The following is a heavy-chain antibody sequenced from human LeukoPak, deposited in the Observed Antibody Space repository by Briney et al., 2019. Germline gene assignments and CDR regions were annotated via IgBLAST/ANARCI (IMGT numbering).Heavy chain of an antibody. Sequence: ASVKVSCKASGYTFTSYYMHWVRQAPGQGLEWMGIINPSGGSTSYAQKFQGRVTMTRDMSTSTVYMELSSLRSDDTAVYYCARGYAAYDILTGDYYYYMDVWGKGTTVTISS. V-gene: IGHV1-46*01. D-gene: IGHD3-9*01. CDR1: GYTFTSYY. CDR3: ARGYAAYDILTGDYYYYMDV. CDR2: INPSGGST. J-gene: IGHJ6*03.